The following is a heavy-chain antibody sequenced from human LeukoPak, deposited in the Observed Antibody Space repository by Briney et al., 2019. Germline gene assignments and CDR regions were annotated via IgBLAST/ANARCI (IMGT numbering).Heavy chain of an antibody. CDR1: GFAFSRQA. D-gene: IGHD6-6*01. CDR3: ARDRDSSFDY. J-gene: IGHJ4*02. Sequence: PGGSLRLSCAASGFAFSRQAMGWVRQAPGKGLEWVSVISDSGDTTYYADSVKGRFTISRDNARNSLYLQMNSLRDDDTAVYYCARDRDSSFDYWGQGTLVTVSS. V-gene: IGHV3-23*01. CDR2: ISDSGDTT.